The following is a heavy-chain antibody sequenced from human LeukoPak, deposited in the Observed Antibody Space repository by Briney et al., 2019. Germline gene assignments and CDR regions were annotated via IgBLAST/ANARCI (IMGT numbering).Heavy chain of an antibody. D-gene: IGHD3-22*01. CDR3: ARVGMAHYYDSSGYYPSYFDY. CDR1: GGSISSYY. Sequence: SETLSLTCTVSGGSISSYYWSWIRQPAGKGLEWIGRIYTSGSTNYNPSLKSRVTMSVDTSKNQFSLKLSSVTAADTAVYYCARVGMAHYYDSSGYYPSYFDYWGQGTLVTVSS. V-gene: IGHV4-4*07. J-gene: IGHJ4*02. CDR2: IYTSGST.